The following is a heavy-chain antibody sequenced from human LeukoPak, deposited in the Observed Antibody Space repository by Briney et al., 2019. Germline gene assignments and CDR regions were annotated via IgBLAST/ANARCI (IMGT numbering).Heavy chain of an antibody. CDR3: ARDPGSSSWYAYYYYGMDV. CDR2: ISAYNGNT. Sequence: ASVKVSCKASGYTSTSYGISWVRQAPGQGLEWMGWISAYNGNTNYAQKLQGRVTMTTDTSTSTAYMELRSLRSDDTAVYYRARDPGSSSWYAYYYYGMDVWGQGTTVTVSS. V-gene: IGHV1-18*01. D-gene: IGHD6-13*01. J-gene: IGHJ6*02. CDR1: GYTSTSYG.